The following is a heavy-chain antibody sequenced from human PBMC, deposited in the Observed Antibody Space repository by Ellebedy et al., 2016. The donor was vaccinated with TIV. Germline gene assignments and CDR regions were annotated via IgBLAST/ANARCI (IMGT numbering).Heavy chain of an antibody. D-gene: IGHD3-10*01. Sequence: GESLKISCAASGFTFSSYAMSWVRQAPGKGLEWVSTISNTGSRTYYADSVRGRFTVSRDDSKNILYLQMNSLTVDDTAVYYCARGGVRGNNPFDYWGQGTLVTVSS. J-gene: IGHJ4*02. CDR2: ISNTGSRT. CDR3: ARGGVRGNNPFDY. CDR1: GFTFSSYA. V-gene: IGHV3-23*01.